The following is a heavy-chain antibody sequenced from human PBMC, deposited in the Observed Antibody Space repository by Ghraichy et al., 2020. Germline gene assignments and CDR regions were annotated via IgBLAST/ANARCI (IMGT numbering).Heavy chain of an antibody. D-gene: IGHD4-17*01. CDR1: GFTFSSYS. CDR2: ISSSSSYI. CDR3: ARDGDYGDYPLDY. V-gene: IGHV3-21*01. J-gene: IGHJ4*02. Sequence: GGSLRLSCAASGFTFSSYSMNWVRQAPGKGLEWVSSISSSSSYIYYADSVKGRFTISRDNAKNSLYLQMNSLRAEDTAVYYCARDGDYGDYPLDYWGQGTLVTGSS.